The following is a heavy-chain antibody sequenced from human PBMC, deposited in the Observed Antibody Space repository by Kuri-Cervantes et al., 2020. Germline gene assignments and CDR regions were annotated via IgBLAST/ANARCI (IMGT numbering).Heavy chain of an antibody. CDR3: ARVQFTYSSSSTIDY. CDR2: IIPIFGTA. Sequence: SVKVSCKASGCTFSSYAISWVRQAPGQGLEWMGGIIPIFGTANYAQKFQGRVTMTADKSTTTAYMELRSLRAEDTAVYYCARVQFTYSSSSTIDYWGQGTLVTVSS. CDR1: GCTFSSYA. D-gene: IGHD6-13*01. V-gene: IGHV1-69*06. J-gene: IGHJ4*02.